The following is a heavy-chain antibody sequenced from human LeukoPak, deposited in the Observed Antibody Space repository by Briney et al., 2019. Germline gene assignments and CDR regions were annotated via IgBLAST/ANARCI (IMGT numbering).Heavy chain of an antibody. CDR1: GASISTFH. CDR2: IYSSGST. V-gene: IGHV4-4*07. J-gene: IGHJ4*02. CDR3: ARKDGHY. Sequence: PSETLSLTCSVSGASISTFHWTWFRQPAGRGLEWIGLIYSSGSTLLNPSLKNRVAMSVDLTKNQLSLKLTSVTAADTAMYFCARKDGHYWGRGTLVTVSS.